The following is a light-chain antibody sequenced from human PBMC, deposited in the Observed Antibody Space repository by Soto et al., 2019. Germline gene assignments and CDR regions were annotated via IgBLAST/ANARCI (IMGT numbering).Light chain of an antibody. CDR1: SSNIGKNY. J-gene: IGLJ1*01. V-gene: IGLV1-51*01. CDR3: GTWDTSLSAFV. CDR2: DTN. Sequence: QSVLTQPPSVSAAPGQTVTISCSGASSNIGKNYVSWYQQLPGAAPKLVMFDTNKRPSGIPDRFSGSKSGTSAALDITALQTGDEADYYCGTWDTSLSAFVFGGGTKLTVL.